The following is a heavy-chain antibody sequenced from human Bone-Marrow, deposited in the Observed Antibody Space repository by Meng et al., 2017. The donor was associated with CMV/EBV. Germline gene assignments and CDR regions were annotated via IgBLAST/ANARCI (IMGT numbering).Heavy chain of an antibody. CDR2: IKSDGSET. Sequence: GESLKISCAASGFTFSSYRMNWVRQAPGKGLEWVADIKSDGSETYYVDSVKGRLTISRDNAKTSPYLQVNSLRAEDMTVYYCVRWEGTTGVCYLLYRYCGMDVWGQGTTVTVSS. CDR3: VRWEGTTGVCYLLYRYCGMDV. V-gene: IGHV3-52*01. D-gene: IGHD2-8*01. CDR1: GFTFSSYR. J-gene: IGHJ6*02.